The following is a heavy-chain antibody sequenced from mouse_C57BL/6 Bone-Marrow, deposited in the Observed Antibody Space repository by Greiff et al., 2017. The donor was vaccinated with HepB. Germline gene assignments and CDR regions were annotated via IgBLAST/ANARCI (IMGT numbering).Heavy chain of an antibody. CDR2: ISSGSSTI. Sequence: EVKLVESGGGLVKPGGSLKLSCAASGFTFSDYGMHWVRQAPEKGLEWVAYISSGSSTIYYADTVKGRFTISRDNAKNTLFLQMTSLRSEGTAMYYCASITTVYYYAMDYWGQGTSVTVSS. CDR1: GFTFSDYG. D-gene: IGHD1-1*01. V-gene: IGHV5-17*01. J-gene: IGHJ4*01. CDR3: ASITTVYYYAMDY.